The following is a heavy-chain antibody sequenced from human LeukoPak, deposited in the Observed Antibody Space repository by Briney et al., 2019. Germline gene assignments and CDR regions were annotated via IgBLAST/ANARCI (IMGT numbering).Heavy chain of an antibody. CDR1: GFTFSSYS. V-gene: IGHV3-48*01. D-gene: IGHD2-2*02. Sequence: GGSLRLSCAASGFTFSSYSMNWVRQAPGRGLEWVSYISSSSSTIYYADSVKGRFTISRDNAKNSLYLQMNSLRAEDTAVYYCARRRRYCSSTSCYTAKGQYNWFDPWGQGTLVTVSS. CDR3: ARRRRYCSSTSCYTAKGQYNWFDP. CDR2: ISSSSSTI. J-gene: IGHJ5*02.